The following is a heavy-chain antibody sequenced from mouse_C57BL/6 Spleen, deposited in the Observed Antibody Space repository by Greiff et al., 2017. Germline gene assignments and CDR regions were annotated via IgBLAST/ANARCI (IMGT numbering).Heavy chain of an antibody. CDR2: IDPRGGST. D-gene: IGHD2-2*01. V-gene: IGHV1-85*01. J-gene: IGHJ3*01. Sequence: QVQLQQSGPELVKPGASVKLSCKASGYTFTSYGINWVKQRPGQGLEWIGWIDPRGGSTKYNEKFKGKATLTVDTSSSTAYMELHSLTSEDSAVYFCASPIYYGYDGFAYWGQGTLVTVSA. CDR3: ASPIYYGYDGFAY. CDR1: GYTFTSYG.